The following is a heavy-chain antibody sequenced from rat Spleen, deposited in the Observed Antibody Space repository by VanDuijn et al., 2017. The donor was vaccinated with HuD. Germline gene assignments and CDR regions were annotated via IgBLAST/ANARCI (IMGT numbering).Heavy chain of an antibody. D-gene: IGHD1-1*01. V-gene: IGHV5-7*01. J-gene: IGHJ2*01. Sequence: EVQLVESGGGLVQPGRSLKLSCAASGFTFSDYYMAWVRQAPTRGLEWVATISYDGTSTYYRDSVKGRFTVSRDNTKSILYLQMGSLRSEDTATYYCARENYYSGDYWGQGVMVTVSS. CDR1: GFTFSDYY. CDR2: ISYDGTST. CDR3: ARENYYSGDY.